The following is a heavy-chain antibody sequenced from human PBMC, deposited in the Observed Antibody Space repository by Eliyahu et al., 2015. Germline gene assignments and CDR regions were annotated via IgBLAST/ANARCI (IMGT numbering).Heavy chain of an antibody. CDR2: FDPEDGER. Sequence: QVHLVQSGAEVXKPGXSVXVSCKISGXXLXELSMVWVRQAPGKGLEWMGTFDPEDGERIYAQKFQGRVTMTEDTSTDTAYVELSSLRSEDTAVYYCATGPQYYNNNESYAGDYWGQGTLLTVSS. V-gene: IGHV1-24*01. D-gene: IGHD3-22*01. CDR1: GXXLXELS. J-gene: IGHJ4*02. CDR3: ATGPQYYNNNESYAGDY.